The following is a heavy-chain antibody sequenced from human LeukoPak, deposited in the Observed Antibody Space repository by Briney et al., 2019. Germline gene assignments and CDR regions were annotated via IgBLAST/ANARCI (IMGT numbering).Heavy chain of an antibody. CDR3: ARDFGDDIVVVPAARLPRNWFDP. J-gene: IGHJ5*02. D-gene: IGHD2-2*01. CDR2: IIPIFGTA. Sequence: SVKVSCKASGGTFSSYAISWVRQAPGHGLEGRGGIIPIFGTANYAQKFQGRVTITADTSPSTAYMELSSLRSEDTAVYYCARDFGDDIVVVPAARLPRNWFDPWGQGTLVTVSS. CDR1: GGTFSSYA. V-gene: IGHV1-69*06.